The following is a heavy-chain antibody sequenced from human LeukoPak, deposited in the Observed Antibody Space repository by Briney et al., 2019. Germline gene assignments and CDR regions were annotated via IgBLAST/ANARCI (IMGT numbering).Heavy chain of an antibody. CDR2: IYYSGST. CDR3: ARGVAMADDAFDI. D-gene: IGHD6-19*01. V-gene: IGHV4-39*07. CDR1: GGSISSSSYY. Sequence: NPSETLSLTCTVSGGSISSSSYYWGWIRQPPGKGLEWIGSIYYSGSTYYNPSLKSRVTISVDTSKNQFSLKLSSVTAADTAVYYCARGVAMADDAFDIWGQGTMVTVSS. J-gene: IGHJ3*02.